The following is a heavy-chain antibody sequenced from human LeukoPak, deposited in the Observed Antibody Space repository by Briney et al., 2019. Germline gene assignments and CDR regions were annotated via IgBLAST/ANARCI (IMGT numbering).Heavy chain of an antibody. Sequence: PGGSLRLSCAASGFTFSSYSMNWVRQAPGKGLEWVSSISSSSSYIYYADSVKGRFTISRDNAKNSLYLQMNSLRAEDTAVYYCARDFRRVGVVIHNAFDIWGQGTMVTVSS. CDR3: ARDFRRVGVVIHNAFDI. CDR1: GFTFSSYS. CDR2: ISSSSSYI. V-gene: IGHV3-21*01. D-gene: IGHD2-21*01. J-gene: IGHJ3*02.